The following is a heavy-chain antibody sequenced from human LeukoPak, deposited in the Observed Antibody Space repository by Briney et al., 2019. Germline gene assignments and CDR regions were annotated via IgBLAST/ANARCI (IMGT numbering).Heavy chain of an antibody. D-gene: IGHD3-3*01. CDR3: ARSDSSITIFGVVIVNSIDY. CDR1: GYTFTSYG. Sequence: ASVKVSCKASGYTFTSYGISWVRQAPGQGLEWMGWISAYNGNTNYAQKLQGRVTMTTDRVTMTTDTSTSTAYMELRSLRSDDTAVYYCARSDSSITIFGVVIVNSIDYWGQGTLVTVSS. V-gene: IGHV1-18*01. CDR2: ISAYNGNT. J-gene: IGHJ4*02.